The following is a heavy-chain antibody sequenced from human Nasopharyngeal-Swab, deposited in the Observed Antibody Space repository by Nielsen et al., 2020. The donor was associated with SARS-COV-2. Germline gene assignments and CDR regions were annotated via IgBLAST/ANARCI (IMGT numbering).Heavy chain of an antibody. CDR3: AGRYCSGGSCSGVQEGDVFDI. J-gene: IGHJ3*02. D-gene: IGHD2-15*01. CDR1: GGSISSSSYY. Sequence: SETLSLTCTVSGGSISSSSYYWGWIRQPPGKGLEWIGSFYYSGSTYYNPSLKSRVTISVDTSKNQFSLKLSSVTAAGTAVYYCAGRYCSGGSCSGVQEGDVFDIWGPGTMVTVSS. V-gene: IGHV4-39*01. CDR2: FYYSGST.